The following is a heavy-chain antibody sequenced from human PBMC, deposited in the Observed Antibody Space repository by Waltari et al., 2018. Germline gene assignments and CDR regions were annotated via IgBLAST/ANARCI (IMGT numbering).Heavy chain of an antibody. CDR1: GFTFSSYW. D-gene: IGHD3-3*01. Sequence: EVQLVESGGGLVQPGGSLRLSCAASGFTFSSYWMSWVRQAPGKGLEGVANIKQEGSDKDYVDSVKGRFTIARDNAKNSLYLQMNSRRAEDTAVYYCARRGWGWSGSNDAFDIWGQGTMVTVSS. CDR3: ARRGWGWSGSNDAFDI. V-gene: IGHV3-7*01. J-gene: IGHJ3*02. CDR2: IKQEGSDK.